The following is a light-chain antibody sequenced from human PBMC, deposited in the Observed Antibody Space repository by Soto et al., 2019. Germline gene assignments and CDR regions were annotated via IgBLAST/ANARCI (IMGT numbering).Light chain of an antibody. J-gene: IGKJ1*01. CDR2: GAS. V-gene: IGKV3-20*01. CDR1: QSVSSS. Sequence: EIVLTQSPVTLSLSPGERATLSCRASQSVSSSLAWYQQKPGQAPRLLIHGASNRATGIPDRFSGSGSGTDFTLAISRLEPEDFAVYSCQQYVSAPWTFGQGTKVEIK. CDR3: QQYVSAPWT.